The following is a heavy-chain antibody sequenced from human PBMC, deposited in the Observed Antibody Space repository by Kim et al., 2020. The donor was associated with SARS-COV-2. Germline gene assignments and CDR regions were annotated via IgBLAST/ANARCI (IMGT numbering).Heavy chain of an antibody. J-gene: IGHJ4*02. CDR1: GFTFSNSG. CDR2: IGVGGST. V-gene: IGHV3-23*01. Sequence: GGSLRLSCTASGFTFSNSGMAWVRQAPGKGKEWVSAIGVGGSTIYSDSVRGRFIISSDNSENTLYLQMNSLRAEDTAIYYCAKERVGSGWGSYHEYWGQGTLVTVSS. D-gene: IGHD6-25*01. CDR3: AKERVGSGWGSYHEY.